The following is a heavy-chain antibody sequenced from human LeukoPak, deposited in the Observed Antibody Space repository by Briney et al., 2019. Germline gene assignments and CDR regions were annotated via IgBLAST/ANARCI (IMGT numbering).Heavy chain of an antibody. Sequence: GGSLRLSCAASGFTFSSYWMHWVRQAPGKGLVWVSRIDSFGSSAAYAESVKGRFTVSRDNAKNTLYLQMNSLRAEDAAVYYCAKDYSSSWYGIYNWGQGTLVTVSS. CDR1: GFTFSSYW. V-gene: IGHV3-74*03. CDR2: IDSFGSSA. J-gene: IGHJ4*02. CDR3: AKDYSSSWYGIYN. D-gene: IGHD6-13*01.